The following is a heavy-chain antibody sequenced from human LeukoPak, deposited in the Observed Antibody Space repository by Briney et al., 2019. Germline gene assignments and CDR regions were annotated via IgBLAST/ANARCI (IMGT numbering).Heavy chain of an antibody. J-gene: IGHJ3*02. CDR2: ISFDGSNK. CDR1: GFIFSSYG. D-gene: IGHD3-10*01. CDR3: AKDPSGFNI. Sequence: GRSLRLSCTASGFIFSSYGMEWVRQAPGKGLEWVAFISFDGSNKYYADSVKGRFTISRDDFKNTLYLHMNSLRTEDTAVYYCAKDPSGFNIWGPGTMVIVSS. V-gene: IGHV3-30*18.